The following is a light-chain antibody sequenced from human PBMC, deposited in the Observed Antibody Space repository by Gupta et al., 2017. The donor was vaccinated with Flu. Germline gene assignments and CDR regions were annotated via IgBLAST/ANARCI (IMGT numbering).Light chain of an antibody. V-gene: IGLV1-40*01. J-gene: IGLJ3*02. Sequence: QSVLTQPPAVSGAPGQRVTISCPGSSSNIGANYDVYWYQQVPGTAPRLLTDTNTHRPSGVPDRFSGSKSGTTASLAISGLQAEDEADYFCQSHDSSLRWVFGGGTKLSVL. CDR3: QSHDSSLRWV. CDR2: TNT. CDR1: SSNIGANYD.